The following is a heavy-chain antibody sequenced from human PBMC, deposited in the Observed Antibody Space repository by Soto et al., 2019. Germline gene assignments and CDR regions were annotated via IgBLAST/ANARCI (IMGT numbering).Heavy chain of an antibody. CDR2: IVPTVDTS. CDR1: GATFSSYA. V-gene: IGHV1-69*14. Sequence: QVQLVQSGAEVRQPASSVKVSCKTSGATFSSYAITWGRQAPGRGLEWMGGIVPTVDTSTYAQKFQGRVTITADKFTNTVYMELSSLRSDDTAVYYCVRVVAIPGYPDNWGQGTLVTVSS. J-gene: IGHJ4*02. D-gene: IGHD5-12*01. CDR3: VRVVAIPGYPDN.